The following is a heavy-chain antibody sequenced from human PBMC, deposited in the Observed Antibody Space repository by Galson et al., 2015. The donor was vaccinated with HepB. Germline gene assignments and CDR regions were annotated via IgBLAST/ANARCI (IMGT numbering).Heavy chain of an antibody. V-gene: IGHV3-21*01. CDR2: ISSSSSYI. Sequence: SLRLSCAASGFTFSSYSMNWVRQAPGKGLEWVSSISSSSSYIYYADSVKGRFTISRDNAKNSLYLQMNSLRAEDTAVYYCARDSSGYSYYYYCGMDVWGQGTTVTVSS. D-gene: IGHD3-22*01. J-gene: IGHJ6*02. CDR1: GFTFSSYS. CDR3: ARDSSGYSYYYYCGMDV.